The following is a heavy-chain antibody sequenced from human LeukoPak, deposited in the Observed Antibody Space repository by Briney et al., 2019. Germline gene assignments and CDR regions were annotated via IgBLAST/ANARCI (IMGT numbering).Heavy chain of an antibody. D-gene: IGHD5-24*01. J-gene: IGHJ3*02. V-gene: IGHV1-2*02. Sequence: ASVKVSCKASGYTFTGYYMLWVRQAPGQGLEWMGWINPNSGGTNYAQKFQGRVTMTRDTSISTAYMELSRLRSDDTAVYYCARVKRWLRVFDIWGQGTMVTVSS. CDR3: ARVKRWLRVFDI. CDR1: GYTFTGYY. CDR2: INPNSGGT.